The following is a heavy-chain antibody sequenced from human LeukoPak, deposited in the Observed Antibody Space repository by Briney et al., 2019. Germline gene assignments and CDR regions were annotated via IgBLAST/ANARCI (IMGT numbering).Heavy chain of an antibody. CDR1: GFTFSNYA. Sequence: GGSLRLSCAASGFTFSNYAMHWVRQAPGKGLEYVSAISCNGGSTYYANSVKGRFTISRDNSKNTLYLQMGSLRAEDMAVYYCARVRYGNSGYDPWGQGTLVTVSS. V-gene: IGHV3-64*01. CDR3: ARVRYGNSGYDP. CDR2: ISCNGGST. D-gene: IGHD5-12*01. J-gene: IGHJ5*02.